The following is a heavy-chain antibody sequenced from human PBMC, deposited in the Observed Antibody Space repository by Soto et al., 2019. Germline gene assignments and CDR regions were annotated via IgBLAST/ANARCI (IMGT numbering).Heavy chain of an antibody. CDR2: INHSGST. V-gene: IGHV4-34*01. CDR3: ARARTAMVSGYFQH. D-gene: IGHD5-18*01. CDR1: GGSFSGYY. Sequence: SETLSLTCAVYGGSFSGYYWSWIRQPPGKGLEWIGEINHSGSTKYNPSLKSRVTISVDTSKNQFSLKLSSVTAADTAVYYCARARTAMVSGYFQHWGQGTLVTVSS. J-gene: IGHJ1*01.